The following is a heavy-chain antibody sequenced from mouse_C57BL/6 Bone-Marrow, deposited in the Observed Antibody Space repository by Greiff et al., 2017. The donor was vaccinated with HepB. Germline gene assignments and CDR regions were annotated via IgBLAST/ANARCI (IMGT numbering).Heavy chain of an antibody. Sequence: QVQLQQPGAELVRPGSSVKLSCKASGYTFTSYWMHWVKQRPIQGLEWIGNIDPSDSETHYNQKFKDKATLTVDKSSSTAYMQLSSLTSEDSAVYYCASRGYDGYYAMDYWGQGTSVTVSS. CDR2: IDPSDSET. V-gene: IGHV1-52*01. D-gene: IGHD2-2*01. CDR1: GYTFTSYW. CDR3: ASRGYDGYYAMDY. J-gene: IGHJ4*01.